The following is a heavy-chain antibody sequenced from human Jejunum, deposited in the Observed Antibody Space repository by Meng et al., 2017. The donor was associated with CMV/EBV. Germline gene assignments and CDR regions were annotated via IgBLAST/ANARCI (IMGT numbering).Heavy chain of an antibody. D-gene: IGHD5-18*01. J-gene: IGHJ4*02. CDR3: AKDRVSTAMITNYFDS. V-gene: IGHV3-23*01. CDR1: FTFSSYA. CDR2: ISGSGGDT. Sequence: FTFSSYAMSWVRQAPGRGLEWVSAISGSGGDTYYADSVKGRFTISRDNSKNTLYLQMNSLRAEDTAIYYCAKDRVSTAMITNYFDSWGQGTLVTVSS.